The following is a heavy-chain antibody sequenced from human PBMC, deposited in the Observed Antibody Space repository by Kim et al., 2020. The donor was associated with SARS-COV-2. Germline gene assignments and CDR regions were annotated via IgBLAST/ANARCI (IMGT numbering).Heavy chain of an antibody. CDR1: GYTFTGYY. V-gene: IGHV1-2*04. Sequence: ASVKVSCKASGYTFTGYYMHWVRQAPGQGLEWMGWINPNSGGTNYAQKFQGWVTMTRDTSISTAYMELSRLRSDDTAVYYCARESGAGHWKYSSKSYYYGMDGWGQGTTVTVS. J-gene: IGHJ6*02. D-gene: IGHD6-13*01. CDR3: ARESGAGHWKYSSKSYYYGMDG. CDR2: INPNSGGT.